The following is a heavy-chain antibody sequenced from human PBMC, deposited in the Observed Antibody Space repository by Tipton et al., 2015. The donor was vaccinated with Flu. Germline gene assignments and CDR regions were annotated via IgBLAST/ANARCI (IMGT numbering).Heavy chain of an antibody. CDR3: ARDLYYGGSSRQWIPFEY. D-gene: IGHD4-23*01. CDR1: GYTFTSYY. J-gene: IGHJ4*02. V-gene: IGHV1-46*01. CDR2: INPRGGST. Sequence: QVQLVQSGAEVKKPGASVKISCKASGYTFTSYYVHWVRQAPGQGLEWMGIINPRGGSTNYAQKFQGRVTMTRDTSTSTVYMELSNLRSDDTAVYYCARDLYYGGSSRQWIPFEYWGQGTLVTVSS.